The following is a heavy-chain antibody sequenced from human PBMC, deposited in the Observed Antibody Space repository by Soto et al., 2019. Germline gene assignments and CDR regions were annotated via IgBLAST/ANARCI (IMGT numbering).Heavy chain of an antibody. Sequence: QVQLQESGPGLVKPSQTLSLTCTVSGGSINSGDYYWSWIRQHPGKGLEWIGYIYYSGSTYYNPSLKSRVTISLDTSKNQFSLKLSSVTAADTALYYCARASSNPRFYFDYWGQGTLVTVSS. V-gene: IGHV4-31*03. CDR3: ARASSNPRFYFDY. CDR2: IYYSGST. J-gene: IGHJ4*02. CDR1: GGSINSGDYY. D-gene: IGHD4-4*01.